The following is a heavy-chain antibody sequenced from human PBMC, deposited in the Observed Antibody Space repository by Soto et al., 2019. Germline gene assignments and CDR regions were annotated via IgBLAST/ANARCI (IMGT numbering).Heavy chain of an antibody. CDR2: IYYSGST. V-gene: IGHV4-39*01. J-gene: IGHJ4*02. CDR1: GGSISSSCYY. Sequence: SETLSLTCTVSGGSISSSCYYWGWIRQPPGKGLEWIGSIYYSGSTYYNPSLKSRVTISVDTSKNQFSLKLSSVTAADTAVYYCARHTPAISISDHWGQGTLVT. D-gene: IGHD2-15*01. CDR3: ARHTPAISISDH.